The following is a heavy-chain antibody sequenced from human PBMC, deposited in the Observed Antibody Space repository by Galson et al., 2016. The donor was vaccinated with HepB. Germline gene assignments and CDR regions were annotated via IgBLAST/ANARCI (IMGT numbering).Heavy chain of an antibody. CDR2: INHSGTT. CDR1: GGSINGAGYS. D-gene: IGHD3-9*01. Sequence: ETLSLTCAVSGGSINGAGYSWSWIRQPPGEGLEWIGEINHSGTTSYNPSLKSRLTISVDTSKNQVSLKLSSVTAADTAIYYCARVNVKILTGYYVAYTYYGMDVWGQGTTVAVPS. J-gene: IGHJ6*02. V-gene: IGHV4-34*01. CDR3: ARVNVKILTGYYVAYTYYGMDV.